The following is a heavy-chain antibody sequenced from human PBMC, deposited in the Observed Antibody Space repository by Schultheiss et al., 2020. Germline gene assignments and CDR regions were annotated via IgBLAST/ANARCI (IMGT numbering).Heavy chain of an antibody. D-gene: IGHD3-10*01. Sequence: SVKVSCKASGYIFRDYYIHWVRQAPGQGLEWMGGIIPIFGTANYAQKFQGRVTITADKSTSTAYMELSSLRSEDTAVYYCLLDGSGMFQHWGQGTLVTVSS. V-gene: IGHV1-69*06. CDR1: GYIFRDYY. CDR3: LLDGSGMFQH. J-gene: IGHJ1*01. CDR2: IIPIFGTA.